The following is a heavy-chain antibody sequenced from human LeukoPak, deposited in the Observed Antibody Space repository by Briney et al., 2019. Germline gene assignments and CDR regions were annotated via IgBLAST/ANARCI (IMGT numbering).Heavy chain of an antibody. Sequence: HTGGSLRLSCAASGFTFSDYWMSWVRQAPGKGLERVANIKQDGNEKYYVDSVKGRFTISRDNAKNSLYLQMNSLRAEDTAVYYCARRYFDLWGRGTLVTVSS. CDR1: GFTFSDYW. J-gene: IGHJ2*01. CDR3: ARRYFDL. CDR2: IKQDGNEK. V-gene: IGHV3-7*01.